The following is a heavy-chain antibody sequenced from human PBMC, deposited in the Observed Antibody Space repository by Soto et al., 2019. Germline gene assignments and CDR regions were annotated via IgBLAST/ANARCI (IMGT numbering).Heavy chain of an antibody. CDR3: ASEPSSSGKYCGY. CDR1: GFTFSDYY. J-gene: IGHJ4*02. V-gene: IGHV3-11*01. Sequence: GGYLRLSCAASGFTFSDYYMRWIRQAPGKGLEGVSYISSSSSTRYYADSVTGRFTISTAKVNNEVYLKKNRLIPADTAVYFYASEPSSSGKYCGYWGKGTLGIVSS. D-gene: IGHD6-19*01. CDR2: ISSSSSTR.